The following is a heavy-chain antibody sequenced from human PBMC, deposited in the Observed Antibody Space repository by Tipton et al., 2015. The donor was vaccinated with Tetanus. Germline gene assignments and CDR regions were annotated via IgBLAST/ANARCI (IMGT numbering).Heavy chain of an antibody. Sequence: TLSLTCTVSGGSVRSGDYSWNWIRQPPGKGLEWLSYVSYSGRTNSNYSLKSRNTISQHPSKNPFSQKLNSATPADTAMYYCVTDNFPNFYRYGIDVWGQGSTVTVSS. CDR2: VSYSGRT. J-gene: IGHJ6*02. CDR3: VTDNFPNFYRYGIDV. V-gene: IGHV4-61*08. D-gene: IGHD1-1*01. CDR1: GGSVRSGDYS.